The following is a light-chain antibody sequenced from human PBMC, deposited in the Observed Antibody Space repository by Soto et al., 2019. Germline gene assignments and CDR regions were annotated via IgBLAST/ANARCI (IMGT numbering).Light chain of an antibody. V-gene: IGKV3-11*01. CDR1: QSVASS. Sequence: ETVLTQSPATLSLSPGERATLSCRASQSVASSFAWYQQKPGQAPRLLIYDASNRATGIPARFSGSGSGTDFTLTISSLEPEDFAVYYCQQRSSWPLTFGGGTKVEI. CDR3: QQRSSWPLT. J-gene: IGKJ4*01. CDR2: DAS.